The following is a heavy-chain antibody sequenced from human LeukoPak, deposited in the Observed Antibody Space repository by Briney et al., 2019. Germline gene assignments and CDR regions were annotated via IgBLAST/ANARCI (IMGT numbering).Heavy chain of an antibody. CDR2: IKHDGGET. J-gene: IGHJ5*02. CDR1: GFVFNTYW. CDR3: AKVRYGDFDH. V-gene: IGHV3-7*01. D-gene: IGHD4-17*01. Sequence: GGSLRLSCEGSGFVFNTYWMSWVRQAPGKGLEWVANIKHDGGETHFVDSVKGRFSISRDNAKNLLYLQMNSLRAEDTAVYYCAKVRYGDFDHWGQGTLVTVSS.